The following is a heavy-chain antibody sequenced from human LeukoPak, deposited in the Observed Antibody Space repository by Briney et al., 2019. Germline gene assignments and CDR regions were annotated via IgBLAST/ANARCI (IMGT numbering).Heavy chain of an antibody. J-gene: IGHJ4*02. CDR3: ARDLSGSYDY. CDR1: GDTFTGNY. D-gene: IGHD1-26*01. V-gene: IGHV1-2*02. CDR2: INPNSGGT. Sequence: ASVKVSCKASGDTFTGNYIHWVRQAPGQGLEWMGLINPNSGGTNDAQKFQGRVTLTKDTSITTGYMELSSLRSDDTAVYYCARDLSGSYDYWGQGTLVTVSS.